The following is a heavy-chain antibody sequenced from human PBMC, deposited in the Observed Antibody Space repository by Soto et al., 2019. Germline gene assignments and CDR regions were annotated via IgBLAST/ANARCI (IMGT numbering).Heavy chain of an antibody. Sequence: GGSLRLSCAVSGFGFSHYVMSWVRQAPGKGLEWVSGISATAVSSYSADSVKGRFTISRDNSQNMLYLQMNSLTAEDTAVYYCAKGGNSWSGYSPHWGQGTLVTVSS. CDR3: AKGGNSWSGYSPH. D-gene: IGHD3-3*01. J-gene: IGHJ4*02. V-gene: IGHV3-23*01. CDR1: GFGFSHYV. CDR2: ISATAVSS.